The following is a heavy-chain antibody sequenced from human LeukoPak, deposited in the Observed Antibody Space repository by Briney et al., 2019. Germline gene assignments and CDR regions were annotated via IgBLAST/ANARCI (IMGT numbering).Heavy chain of an antibody. CDR1: GGSISSNNYY. J-gene: IGHJ4*02. Sequence: SETLSLTCTVSGGSISSNNYYWGWIRQPPGKGLEWIGSIYYSGTTYYNPSLESRVTTSVDTSKNQFSLKLSSVTAADTAVYYCARAIEVGAMTPFDYWGQGTLVTVSS. D-gene: IGHD1-26*01. CDR2: IYYSGTT. CDR3: ARAIEVGAMTPFDY. V-gene: IGHV4-39*01.